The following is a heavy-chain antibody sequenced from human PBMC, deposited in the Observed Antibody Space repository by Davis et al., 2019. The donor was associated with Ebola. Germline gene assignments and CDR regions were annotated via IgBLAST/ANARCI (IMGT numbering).Heavy chain of an antibody. CDR1: GFTFSSYA. V-gene: IGHV3-23*01. Sequence: GESLKISCAASGFTFSSYAMHWVRQAPGKGLEWVATISSSGDNTYYADSVKGRFTISRDNSKNTLFLQMNSLRAEDTAVYHCAKGSIAVALFDCWGQGTLVTVSS. CDR2: ISSSGDNT. CDR3: AKGSIAVALFDC. D-gene: IGHD6-19*01. J-gene: IGHJ4*02.